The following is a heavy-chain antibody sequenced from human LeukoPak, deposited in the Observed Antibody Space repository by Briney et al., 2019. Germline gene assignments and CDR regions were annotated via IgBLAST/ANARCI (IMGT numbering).Heavy chain of an antibody. J-gene: IGHJ5*02. V-gene: IGHV1-18*01. CDR1: GYTFTSYG. CDR2: ISAYNGNT. Sequence: ASVKVSCKASGYTFTSYGISWVRQAPGQGLEWMGWISAYNGNTNYAQKLQGRVTMTTDTSTSTAYMELRSLRSDDTAVYYCARGGVAWLVLTHWFDPWGQGTLVTVSS. CDR3: ARGGVAWLVLTHWFDP. D-gene: IGHD6-19*01.